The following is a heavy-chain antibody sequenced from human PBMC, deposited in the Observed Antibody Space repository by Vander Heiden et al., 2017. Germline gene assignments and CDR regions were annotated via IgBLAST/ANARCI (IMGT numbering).Heavy chain of an antibody. CDR1: VDRVHSKRAA. Sequence: QVQLQQSGPGPVKPSQTPSPTCAIPVDRVHSKRAAWNWIRQYPSRGLEWVGRTYYRSKWYNDYAVSVKSRITINPDTSKNQFYLQLNSVTPEDTAVDYCARGQGGYSLRADYWGQGTLVTVSS. CDR2: TYYRSKWYN. V-gene: IGHV6-1*01. J-gene: IGHJ4*02. D-gene: IGHD3-22*01. CDR3: ARGQGGYSLRADY.